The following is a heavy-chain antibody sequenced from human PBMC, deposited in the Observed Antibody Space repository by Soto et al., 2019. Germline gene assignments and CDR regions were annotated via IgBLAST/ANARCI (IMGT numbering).Heavy chain of an antibody. CDR2: ISGIGGAK. J-gene: IGHJ4*02. CDR3: AKDLSPSGAWIGFDS. Sequence: DVQLLESGGHLVQPGGSLRLSCAGSGFRFSNYAMSWVRQAPGKGLEWVSAISGIGGAKYYADSVKGRFTISRDNSENKIYLQLNRLRAEDTAVYHCAKDLSPSGAWIGFDSWGLGTLVTVSS. V-gene: IGHV3-23*01. CDR1: GFRFSNYA. D-gene: IGHD2-15*01.